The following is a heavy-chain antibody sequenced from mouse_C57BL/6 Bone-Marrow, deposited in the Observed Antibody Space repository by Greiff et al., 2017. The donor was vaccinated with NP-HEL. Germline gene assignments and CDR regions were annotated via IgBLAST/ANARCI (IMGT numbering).Heavy chain of an antibody. CDR2: ISYSGST. Sequence: EVKLQESGPGMVKPSQSLSLTCTVTGYSITSGYDWHWIRHFPGNKLECMGYISYSGSTNYNPSLKSRISITHDTSKNHFFLKLNSVTTEDTATYYCAREGGYFDVWGTGTTVTVSS. V-gene: IGHV3-1*01. CDR1: GYSITSGYD. J-gene: IGHJ1*03. CDR3: AREGGYFDV.